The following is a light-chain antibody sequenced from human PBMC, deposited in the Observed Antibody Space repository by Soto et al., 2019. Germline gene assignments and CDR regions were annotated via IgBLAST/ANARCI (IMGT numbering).Light chain of an antibody. CDR2: KAS. CDR3: QHYNSDSEA. Sequence: DIQMTHSPSTLSVSVGDRVTITCRASQTISSWLAWYQQKPGKAPKLLIYKASTLKSGGPSRFSGSGSGTEFTLTLSSLQPDDFATYYCQHYNSDSEAFGQGTKVDI. J-gene: IGKJ1*01. CDR1: QTISSW. V-gene: IGKV1-5*03.